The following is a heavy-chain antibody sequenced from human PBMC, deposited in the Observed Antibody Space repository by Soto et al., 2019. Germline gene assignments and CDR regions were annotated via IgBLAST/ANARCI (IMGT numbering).Heavy chain of an antibody. CDR3: AKDPISYCGGDCYSGRYFQH. J-gene: IGHJ1*01. V-gene: IGHV3-30*18. D-gene: IGHD2-21*02. CDR2: ISYDGSTT. CDR1: GFTFSSYA. Sequence: QVQLVESGGGVVQPGRSLRLSCAASGFTFSSYAMNWVRQAPGKGLEWVALISYDGSTTYYADSVKGRFTISRDNSKNTLYSQMNSLRPEDTAVYYCAKDPISYCGGDCYSGRYFQHWGQGTLVTVSS.